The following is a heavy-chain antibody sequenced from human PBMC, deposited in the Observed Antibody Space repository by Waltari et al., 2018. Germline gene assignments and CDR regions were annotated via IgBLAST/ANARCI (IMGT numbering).Heavy chain of an antibody. J-gene: IGHJ4*02. CDR1: GGSFSGYY. CDR2: INHSGST. CDR3: ARGGSYYAYYFDY. D-gene: IGHD3-10*01. V-gene: IGHV4-34*01. Sequence: QVQLQQWGAGLLKPSDTLSLTSAADGGSFSGYYWSLIRQPPGKGLEGIGEINHSGSTNYNPSLKSRVTISVDTSKNQFSLKLSSVTAADTAVYYCARGGSYYAYYFDYWGQGTLVTVSS.